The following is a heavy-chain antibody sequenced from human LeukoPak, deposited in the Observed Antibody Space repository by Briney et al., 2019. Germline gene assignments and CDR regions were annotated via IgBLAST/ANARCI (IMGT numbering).Heavy chain of an antibody. J-gene: IGHJ4*02. CDR1: GYTFTSFD. D-gene: IGHD6-19*01. CDR3: ARGQGSSGWYPVHDY. CDR2: INPSSGRT. Sequence: WASVRVSCKASGYTFTSFDMHWVRQAPGQGLEWMGIINPSSGRTTYAQKFQGRVTITRDTSTSTVYMELSSLRSEDTAVYYCARGQGSSGWYPVHDYWGQGTLVTVSS. V-gene: IGHV1-46*01.